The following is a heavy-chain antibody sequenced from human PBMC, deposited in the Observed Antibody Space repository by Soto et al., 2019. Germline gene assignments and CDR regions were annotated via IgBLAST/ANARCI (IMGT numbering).Heavy chain of an antibody. J-gene: IGHJ4*02. V-gene: IGHV4-34*01. Sequence: SETLSLTCAVYGGSFSGYYWSWIRQPPGKRLEWIGEINHSRSTNYNPSLKSRVTITVDTSKNQFSLKLSSVSAADTAVYYCARRTGKTLDYWGQGTLVTVSS. D-gene: IGHD3-10*01. CDR3: ARRTGKTLDY. CDR1: GGSFSGYY. CDR2: INHSRST.